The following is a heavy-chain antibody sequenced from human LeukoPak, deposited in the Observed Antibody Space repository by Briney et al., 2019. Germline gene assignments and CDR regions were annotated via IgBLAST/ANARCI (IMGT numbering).Heavy chain of an antibody. D-gene: IGHD3-9*01. CDR3: ARGRYDILTGYYLVYYYGMDV. V-gene: IGHV1-69*10. CDR2: IIPISDIA. J-gene: IGHJ6*04. CDR1: GGTFSTYA. Sequence: ASVKVSCKASGGTFSTYAISWVRQARGQGLEWMGGIIPISDIANYARKFQGGVTITADKSTSTAYMELSSLRSEDTAVYYCARGRYDILTGYYLVYYYGMDVWGKGTTVTVSS.